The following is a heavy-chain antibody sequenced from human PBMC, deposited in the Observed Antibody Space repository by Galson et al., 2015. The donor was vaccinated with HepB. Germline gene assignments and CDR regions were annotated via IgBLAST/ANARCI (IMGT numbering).Heavy chain of an antibody. Sequence: SLRLSCAASGFTFGNYWMHGVRQAPGKGLGWVARISPDGSSPVHADSMKGRFIMSRDNSKNTVYLHVNSLRAEDTAVYHCAKGAYFSSPSLYGLDVCGQGTTVTVAS. V-gene: IGHV3-74*01. D-gene: IGHD2-21*01. CDR2: ISPDGSSP. J-gene: IGHJ6*02. CDR3: AKGAYFSSPSLYGLDV. CDR1: GFTFGNYW.